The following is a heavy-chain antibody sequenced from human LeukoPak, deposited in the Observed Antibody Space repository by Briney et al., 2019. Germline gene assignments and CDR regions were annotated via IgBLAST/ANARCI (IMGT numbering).Heavy chain of an antibody. J-gene: IGHJ4*02. Sequence: PSETLSLTCTVSGGSISSHYWSWIRQPPGKGLEWIGYIYYSGSTNYNPSVKGRVTISVDTSKNQFSLKLSSVTAADTAVYYCASSVAGGGGYYYFDYWGQGTLVTVSS. D-gene: IGHD6-19*01. V-gene: IGHV4-59*11. CDR3: ASSVAGGGGYYYFDY. CDR2: IYYSGST. CDR1: GGSISSHY.